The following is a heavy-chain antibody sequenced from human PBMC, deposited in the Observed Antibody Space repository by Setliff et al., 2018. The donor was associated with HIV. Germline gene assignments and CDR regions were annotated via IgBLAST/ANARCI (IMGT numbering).Heavy chain of an antibody. J-gene: IGHJ6*02. V-gene: IGHV1-3*01. D-gene: IGHD3-22*01. Sequence: ASVKVSCKASGYTFTNFAMHWVRQAPGQRLEWMGWINAGNGNTKYSQKFQGRVTITRDTSASTAYMELSSLRSEGTAVYYCARAAITMIVVIANYGMDVWGQGTTVTVSS. CDR2: INAGNGNT. CDR3: ARAAITMIVVIANYGMDV. CDR1: GYTFTNFA.